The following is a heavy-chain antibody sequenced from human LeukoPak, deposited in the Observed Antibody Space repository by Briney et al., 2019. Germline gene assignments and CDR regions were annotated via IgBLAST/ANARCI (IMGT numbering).Heavy chain of an antibody. D-gene: IGHD6-13*01. CDR2: MQYGGGS. V-gene: IGHV4-39*07. CDR3: ARDGEVLRSSWFWFDP. Sequence: PSETLSLTCTVSGGSIISATYHWGWIRQSPGNGLEWIGSMQYGGGSWFNPSLKSRVTISVDTSKNQFSLKLSSVTAADTAVYYCARDGEVLRSSWFWFDPWGQGTLVTVSS. J-gene: IGHJ5*02. CDR1: GGSIISATYH.